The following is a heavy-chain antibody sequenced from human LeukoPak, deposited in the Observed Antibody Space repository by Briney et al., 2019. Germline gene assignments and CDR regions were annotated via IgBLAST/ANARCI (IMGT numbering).Heavy chain of an antibody. D-gene: IGHD5-18*01. CDR1: GGTFSSYA. V-gene: IGHV1-46*01. CDR3: ARDVRLWSHYGMDV. CDR2: INPSGGST. J-gene: IGHJ6*02. Sequence: ASVKVSRKASGGTFSSYAISWVRQAPGQGLEWMGIINPSGGSTSYAQKFQGRVTMTRDTSTSTVYMELSSLRSEDTAVYYCARDVRLWSHYGMDVWGQGTTVTVSS.